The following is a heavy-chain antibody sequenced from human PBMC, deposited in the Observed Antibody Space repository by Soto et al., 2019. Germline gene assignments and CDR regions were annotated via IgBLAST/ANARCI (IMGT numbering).Heavy chain of an antibody. CDR3: PLGSLSAEVFDI. V-gene: IGHV1-69*02. CDR1: GGSFSIYT. D-gene: IGHD6-6*01. CDR2: IIPMFDIA. J-gene: IGHJ3*02. Sequence: QVPLVQSGVEVKKPGSSVKVSCKAAGGSFSIYTVFWVRQAPGQGLEWMGRIIPMFDIANYAQNFQGRVTFTADKFTDTVNMELLNLGSDDTAVYYCPLGSLSAEVFDIWGQGTLVTVSS.